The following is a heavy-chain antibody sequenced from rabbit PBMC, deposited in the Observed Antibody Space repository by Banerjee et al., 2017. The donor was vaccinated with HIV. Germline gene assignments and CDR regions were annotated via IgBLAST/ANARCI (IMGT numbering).Heavy chain of an antibody. CDR2: VYVGSAGT. V-gene: IGHV1S40*01. Sequence: QSLQESGGGLFQPGGSLALTCKASGFSLSNNYYMCWVRQAPGKGLEWIACVYVGSAGTWYASWVNGRFTISKTSSTTVTLQMTSLTVADTAIYFCARDLAGVIGWNFGLWGQGTLVTVS. CDR3: ARDLAGVIGWNFGL. D-gene: IGHD4-1*01. J-gene: IGHJ3*01. CDR1: GFSLSNNYY.